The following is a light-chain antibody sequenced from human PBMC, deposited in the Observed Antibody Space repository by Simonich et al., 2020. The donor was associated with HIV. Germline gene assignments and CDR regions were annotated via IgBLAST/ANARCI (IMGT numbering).Light chain of an antibody. Sequence: DIVMTQSPDSLAVSLGERATINCKSSKNVLSSSNNKNYLAWYQQKPGQPPKLLIYWASTRESGVPDRFSGSGSGTDFTLTISSLQAEDVAVYYCQQSYSTPYTFGQGTKLEIK. CDR3: QQSYSTPYT. V-gene: IGKV4-1*01. CDR1: KNVLSSSNNKNY. J-gene: IGKJ2*01. CDR2: WAS.